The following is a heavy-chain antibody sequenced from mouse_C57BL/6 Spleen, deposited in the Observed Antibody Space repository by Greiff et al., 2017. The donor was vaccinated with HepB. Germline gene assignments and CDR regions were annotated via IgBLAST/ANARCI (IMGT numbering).Heavy chain of an antibody. CDR1: GYTFTSYW. D-gene: IGHD1-1*01. V-gene: IGHV1-64*01. CDR3: ARFTTVVVDY. J-gene: IGHJ2*01. CDR2: IHPNSGST. Sequence: QVQLKQPGAELVKPGASVKLSCKASGYTFTSYWMHWVKQRPGQGLEWIGMIHPNSGSTNYNEKFKSKATLTVDKSSSTAYMQLSSLTSEDSAVYYCARFTTVVVDYWGQGTTLTVSS.